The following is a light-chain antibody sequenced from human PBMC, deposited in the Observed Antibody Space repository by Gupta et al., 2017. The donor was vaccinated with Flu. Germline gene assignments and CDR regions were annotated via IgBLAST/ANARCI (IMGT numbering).Light chain of an antibody. CDR3: AAGDDSLNGWV. CDR1: TSNIGSNI. V-gene: IGLV1-44*01. CDR2: INN. J-gene: IGLJ3*02. Sequence: QSVLTQPTSASGTPGQRATISCSGGTSNIGSNIVSLFQQLPVTAPRLVIYINNERPSGVPDRFSGSKSGTSASLAISGLQSEDEADFYCAAGDDSLNGWVFGGGTKLTVL.